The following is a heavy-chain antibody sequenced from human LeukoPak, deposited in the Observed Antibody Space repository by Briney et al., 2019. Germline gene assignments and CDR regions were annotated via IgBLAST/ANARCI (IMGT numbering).Heavy chain of an antibody. D-gene: IGHD6-13*01. J-gene: IGHJ4*02. Sequence: PGGSLRLSCAASGFTFSSSAMNWVRQVPGKGLEWVSASGTAGGTYYADSVKGRFTISRDDSKNTLYLQMTSLRAEDTAVYYCAKKTPGTYPFDYWGQGTLVTVSP. CDR3: AKKTPGTYPFDY. CDR1: GFTFSSSA. CDR2: SGTAGGT. V-gene: IGHV3-23*01.